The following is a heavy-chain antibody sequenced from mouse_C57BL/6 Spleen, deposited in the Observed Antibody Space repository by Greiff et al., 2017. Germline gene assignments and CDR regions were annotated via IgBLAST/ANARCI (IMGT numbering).Heavy chain of an antibody. V-gene: IGHV1-15*01. Sequence: QVQLQQSGAELVRPGASVTLSCKASGYTFTDYEMHWVKQTPVHGLEWIGAIDPETGGTAYNQKFKGKAILTADKSSSTAYMELRSLTSEDSAVYYCTRGNTTVDFDYWGQGTTLTVSS. CDR1: GYTFTDYE. D-gene: IGHD1-1*01. CDR2: IDPETGGT. CDR3: TRGNTTVDFDY. J-gene: IGHJ2*01.